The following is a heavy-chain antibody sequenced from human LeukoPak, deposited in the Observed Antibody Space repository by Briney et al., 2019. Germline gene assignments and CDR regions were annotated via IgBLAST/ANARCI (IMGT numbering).Heavy chain of an antibody. CDR1: GGSISSYY. V-gene: IGHV4-4*07. Sequence: SETLSLTCTVSGGSISSYYWSWIRQPAGKGLEWIGRIYTSGSTNYNPSLKSRVTMSVDTSKNQFSLKLSSVTAADTAVYYCARDSVTTVVEFPFRDYYGMDVWGQGTTVTVSS. D-gene: IGHD4-23*01. CDR2: IYTSGST. J-gene: IGHJ6*02. CDR3: ARDSVTTVVEFPFRDYYGMDV.